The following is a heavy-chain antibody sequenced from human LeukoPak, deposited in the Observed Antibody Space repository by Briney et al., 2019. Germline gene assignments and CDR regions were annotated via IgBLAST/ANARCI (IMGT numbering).Heavy chain of an antibody. CDR3: ARGSDYYGSGSYYIHQDWFDP. V-gene: IGHV4-4*09. Sequence: SETLSLTCTVSGGSISGHYWSWMRQPPGKGLEWIGYIYTSGTTNYNPSLKSRVTISVDTSKNQFSLKLSSVTAADTAVYYCARGSDYYGSGSYYIHQDWFDPWGQGTLVTVSS. J-gene: IGHJ5*02. CDR2: IYTSGTT. CDR1: GGSISGHY. D-gene: IGHD3-10*01.